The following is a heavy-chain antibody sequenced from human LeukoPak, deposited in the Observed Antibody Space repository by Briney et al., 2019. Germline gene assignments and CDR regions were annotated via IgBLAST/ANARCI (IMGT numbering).Heavy chain of an antibody. Sequence: SETLSLTCAVYGGSFSGYYWSWIRQPPGKGLEWIGEINHSGSTNYNPSLKSRVTISVDTSKNQFSLKLSSVTAADTAVYYCARGRWVFGVVIHYYGMDVWGQGTTVTVSS. CDR2: INHSGST. V-gene: IGHV4-34*01. CDR1: GGSFSGYY. D-gene: IGHD3-3*01. CDR3: ARGRWVFGVVIHYYGMDV. J-gene: IGHJ6*02.